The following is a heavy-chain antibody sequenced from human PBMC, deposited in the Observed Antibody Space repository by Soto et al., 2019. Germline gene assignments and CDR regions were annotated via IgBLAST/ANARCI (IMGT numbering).Heavy chain of an antibody. D-gene: IGHD6-13*01. J-gene: IGHJ4*02. CDR2: IYTSGST. V-gene: IGHV4-4*07. CDR3: ARDGHAYSSSWYDY. Sequence: PSETLSLTCTVSGGSISSYYWSWIRQPAGKGLEWIGRIYTSGSTSYNPSLKSRVTMSVDTSKNQFSLKLSSVTAADTAVYYCARDGHAYSSSWYDYWGQGTLVTVSS. CDR1: GGSISSYY.